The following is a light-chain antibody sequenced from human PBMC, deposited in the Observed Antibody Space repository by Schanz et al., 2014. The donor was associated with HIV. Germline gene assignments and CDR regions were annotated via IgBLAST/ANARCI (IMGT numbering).Light chain of an antibody. CDR3: SSYAGTNNLVL. Sequence: QSALTQPASVSGSPGQSITISCTGTSSDVGGYNYVSWYQHHPGKAPKLMIYDVSNRPSGVSNRFSGSKSGNTASLTISGLQAEDEADYYCSSYAGTNNLVLFAGGTKLT. J-gene: IGLJ2*01. V-gene: IGLV2-14*03. CDR2: DVS. CDR1: SSDVGGYNY.